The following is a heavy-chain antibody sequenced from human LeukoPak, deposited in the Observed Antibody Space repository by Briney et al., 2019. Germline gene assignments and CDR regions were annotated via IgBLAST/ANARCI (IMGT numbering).Heavy chain of an antibody. Sequence: GGSLRLSCAASGFTFSSYTMHWVRQAPGKGLEWVSSISSSSSYIYYADSVKGRFTISRDNAKNSLYLQMNSLRAEDTAVYYCARRHTRLFLDYWGQGTLVTVSS. V-gene: IGHV3-21*01. CDR1: GFTFSSYT. D-gene: IGHD2-15*01. J-gene: IGHJ4*02. CDR2: ISSSSSYI. CDR3: ARRHTRLFLDY.